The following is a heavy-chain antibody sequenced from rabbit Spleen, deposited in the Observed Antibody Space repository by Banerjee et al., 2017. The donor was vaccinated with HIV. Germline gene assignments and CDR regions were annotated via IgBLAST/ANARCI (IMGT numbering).Heavy chain of an antibody. J-gene: IGHJ4*01. CDR3: VMDLGYDVDSEKGYFNL. Sequence: QEQLVESGGGLVQPGGSLKLSCKVSGFDLSSYGMSWVRQAPGKGLEWIGYIDPVFGSTYYASWVKGRFSISSHNAQNTLYRQLNSLTAADTATYFCVMDLGYDVDSEKGYFNLWAQGPSSPS. D-gene: IGHD2-1*01. V-gene: IGHV1S47*01. CDR2: IDPVFGST. CDR1: GFDLSSYG.